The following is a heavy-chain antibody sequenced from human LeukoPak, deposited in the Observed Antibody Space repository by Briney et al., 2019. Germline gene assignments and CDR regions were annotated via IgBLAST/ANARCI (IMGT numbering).Heavy chain of an antibody. V-gene: IGHV3-7*01. Sequence: GGSLRLSCAASGPSFSRYWMTWVRQAPGKGLEWVANISEDGSEKYYVDSVKGRFTISRDNAGNSLFLQMNSLRAEDTAVYYCASGGHVDYCGQGTVVTVSS. D-gene: IGHD3-10*01. CDR3: ASGGHVDY. CDR2: ISEDGSEK. CDR1: GPSFSRYW. J-gene: IGHJ4*02.